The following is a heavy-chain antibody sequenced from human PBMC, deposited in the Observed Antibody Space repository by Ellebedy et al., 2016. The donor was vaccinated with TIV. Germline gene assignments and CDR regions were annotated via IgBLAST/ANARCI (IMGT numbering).Heavy chain of an antibody. CDR1: GFTFSSYA. CDR3: AGVDDILTSFDY. J-gene: IGHJ4*02. V-gene: IGHV3-23*01. D-gene: IGHD3-9*01. Sequence: GESLKISXAASGFTFSSYAMSWVRQAPGKGLEWVSAISGSGGSTYYADSVKGRFTISRDNSKNTLYLQMNSLRAEDTAVYYCAGVDDILTSFDYWGQGTLVTVSS. CDR2: ISGSGGST.